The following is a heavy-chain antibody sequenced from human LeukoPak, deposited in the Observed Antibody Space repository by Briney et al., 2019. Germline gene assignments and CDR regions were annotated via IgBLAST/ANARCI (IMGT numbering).Heavy chain of an antibody. CDR3: AKDRRSSGWYAY. Sequence: GGSLRLSCAASGFTFSSYAMSWVRQAPGKGLEWVSAISGSGGSTYYADSVKGRFTISRDNSKNTLHLQMNSLRAEDTAVYYCAKDRRSSGWYAYWGQGTLVTVSS. D-gene: IGHD6-19*01. CDR1: GFTFSSYA. CDR2: ISGSGGST. J-gene: IGHJ4*02. V-gene: IGHV3-23*01.